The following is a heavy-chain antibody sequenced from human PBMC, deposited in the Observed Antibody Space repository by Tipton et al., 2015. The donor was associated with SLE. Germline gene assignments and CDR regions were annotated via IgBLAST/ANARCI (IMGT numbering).Heavy chain of an antibody. Sequence: TLSLTCTVSGDSISSGYYWSWIRQPAGQRLEWIGYTYASGSTNYNFPLRGRVTISVDTSKKQFSLKLSSVTAADTAVYYCARVHSDSGSYYRLVYFDYWGQGTLVTVSS. CDR3: ARVHSDSGSYYRLVYFDY. CDR1: GDSISSGYY. CDR2: TYASGST. V-gene: IGHV4-61*09. J-gene: IGHJ4*02. D-gene: IGHD1-26*01.